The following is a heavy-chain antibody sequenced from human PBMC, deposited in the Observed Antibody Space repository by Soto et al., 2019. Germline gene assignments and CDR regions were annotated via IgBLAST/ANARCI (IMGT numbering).Heavy chain of an antibody. CDR1: GFTFSSYE. J-gene: IGHJ6*02. V-gene: IGHV3-48*03. CDR2: ISSSGSTI. CDR3: ARVDCSSTSCYGPYYYYGMDA. Sequence: GGSLRLSCAASGFTFSSYEMNWVRQAPGKGLEWVSYISSSGSTIYYADSVKGRFTISRDNAKNSLYLQMNSLRAEDTAVYYCARVDCSSTSCYGPYYYYGMDAWGQGTTVTVSS. D-gene: IGHD2-2*01.